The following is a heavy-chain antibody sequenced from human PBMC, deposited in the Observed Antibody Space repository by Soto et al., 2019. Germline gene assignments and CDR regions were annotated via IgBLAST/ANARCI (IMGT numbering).Heavy chain of an antibody. V-gene: IGHV3-23*01. D-gene: IGHD6-6*01. Sequence: GGSLRLSCAASGFTFSSYAMSWVRQAPGQGLEWVSAISGSGGSTYYADSVKGRFTISGDNSKNTLYLQMNSLRAEDTAVYYCAKDREQLALEGDAFDIWGQGTMVTVSS. J-gene: IGHJ3*02. CDR3: AKDREQLALEGDAFDI. CDR1: GFTFSSYA. CDR2: ISGSGGST.